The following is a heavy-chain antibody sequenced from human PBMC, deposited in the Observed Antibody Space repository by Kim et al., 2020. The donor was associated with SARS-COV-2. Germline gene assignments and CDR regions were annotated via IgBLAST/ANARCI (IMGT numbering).Heavy chain of an antibody. CDR1: GYSFTKHP. Sequence: ASVKVSCKATGYSFTKHPMNWVRQAPGQGLEWMGWIDTNTENPTYARGFTGRVVFSLDTSVSTAYLQISDLNAQDTAVYYCARGTYDFRFDPWGQGTLVTVSS. D-gene: IGHD3-3*01. V-gene: IGHV7-4-1*02. J-gene: IGHJ5*02. CDR3: ARGTYDFRFDP. CDR2: IDTNTENP.